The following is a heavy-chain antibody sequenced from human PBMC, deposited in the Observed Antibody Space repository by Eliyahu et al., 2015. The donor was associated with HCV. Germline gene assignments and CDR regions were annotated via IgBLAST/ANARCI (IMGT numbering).Heavy chain of an antibody. J-gene: IGHJ4*02. CDR1: GFTVSSNY. CDR3: ASQRGNDYGDTPSDY. D-gene: IGHD4-17*01. Sequence: EVQLVESGGGLVQPGGSXRLSCAASGFTVSSNYMSWVRPAPGKGLEWVSVIYSGGSTYYADSVKGRFTISRDNSKNTLYLQMNSLRAEDTAVYYCASQRGNDYGDTPSDYWGQGTLVTVSS. V-gene: IGHV3-66*04. CDR2: IYSGGST.